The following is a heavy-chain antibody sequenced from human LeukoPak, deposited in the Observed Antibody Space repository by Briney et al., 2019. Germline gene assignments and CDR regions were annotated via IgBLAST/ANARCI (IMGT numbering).Heavy chain of an antibody. V-gene: IGHV4-59*12. J-gene: IGHJ4*02. Sequence: SETLSLTCTVSGGSISTYYWSWIRQPPGKGLGWIGYVHHSGSTNYNPSLKSRVTISLGTSKNQFSLNLSSVTAADTAVYYCARASRWGDLSLGYWGQGTLVTVSS. CDR1: GGSISTYY. CDR2: VHHSGST. D-gene: IGHD3-16*02. CDR3: ARASRWGDLSLGY.